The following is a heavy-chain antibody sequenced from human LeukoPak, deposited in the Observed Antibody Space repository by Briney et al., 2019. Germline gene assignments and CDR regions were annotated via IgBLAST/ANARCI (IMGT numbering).Heavy chain of an antibody. D-gene: IGHD3-10*01. CDR1: GGSISSYY. J-gene: IGHJ5*02. V-gene: IGHV4-4*07. CDR2: IYTSGST. Sequence: PSETLSLTCTVSGGSISSYYWSWIRQPAGKGLEWIGRIYTSGSTNYNPSLKSRVTMSVDTSKNQFSLKLSSVTAADTAVYYCAREFGMVRGGPNWFDPWGQGTLVTVSS. CDR3: AREFGMVRGGPNWFDP.